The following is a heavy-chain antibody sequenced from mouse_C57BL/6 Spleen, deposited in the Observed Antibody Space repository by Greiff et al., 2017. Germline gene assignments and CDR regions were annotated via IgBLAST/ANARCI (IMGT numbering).Heavy chain of an antibody. J-gene: IGHJ3*01. CDR3: ARSDGERFAY. V-gene: IGHV1-64*01. CDR2: IHPNSGST. Sequence: QVQLQQPGAELVKPGASVKLSCKASGYTFTSYWMPWVKQRPGQGLEWIGMIHPNSGSTNYNEKFKSKATLTVDNSSSTAYMQLSGLTSEDSAVYNCARSDGERFAYWGQGTLVTVSA. CDR1: GYTFTSYW.